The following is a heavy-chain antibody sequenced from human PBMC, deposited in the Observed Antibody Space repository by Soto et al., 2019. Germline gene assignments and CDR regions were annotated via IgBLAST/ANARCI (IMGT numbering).Heavy chain of an antibody. CDR3: ARSITIFGVVRVLPYYYGMDV. J-gene: IGHJ6*02. D-gene: IGHD3-3*01. Sequence: SVKVSCKASGGTFSSYAISWVRQAPGQGLEWMGEIIPIFGTANYAQKFQGRVTITADESTSTAYMELSSLRSEDTAVYYCARSITIFGVVRVLPYYYGMDVWGQGTTVTVSS. V-gene: IGHV1-69*13. CDR1: GGTFSSYA. CDR2: IIPIFGTA.